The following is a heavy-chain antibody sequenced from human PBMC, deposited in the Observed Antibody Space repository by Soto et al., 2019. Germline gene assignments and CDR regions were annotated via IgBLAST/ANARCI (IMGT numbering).Heavy chain of an antibody. CDR2: IYYSGST. CDR1: GGSISSGDYY. V-gene: IGHV4-30-4*01. D-gene: IGHD1-7*01. J-gene: IGHJ4*02. Sequence: SETLSVTCTVSGGSISSGDYYWSWIRQPPGKGLEWIGYIYYSGSTYYNPSLKSRVTISVDTSKNQFSLKLSSVTAADTAVYYCARVGLELRDHDYWGQGTLVTVSS. CDR3: ARVGLELRDHDY.